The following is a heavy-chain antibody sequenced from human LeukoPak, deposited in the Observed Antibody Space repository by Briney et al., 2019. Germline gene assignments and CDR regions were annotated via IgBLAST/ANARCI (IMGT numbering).Heavy chain of an antibody. V-gene: IGHV3-23*01. CDR2: ISGNGATT. D-gene: IGHD3-10*01. CDR1: GFTFSSFA. Sequence: GGSLRLSCAASGFTFSSFAMSWVRQVPGKGLEWVSGISGNGATTHHADSVKGRFTISRDNSKNTLYLQMNSLRAEDTAVYYCAKWKYGSDFGYFDYWGQGTLVTVSS. J-gene: IGHJ4*02. CDR3: AKWKYGSDFGYFDY.